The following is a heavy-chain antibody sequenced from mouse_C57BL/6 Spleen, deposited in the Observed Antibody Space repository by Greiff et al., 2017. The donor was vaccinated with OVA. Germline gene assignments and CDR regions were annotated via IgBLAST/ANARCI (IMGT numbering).Heavy chain of an antibody. CDR1: GFSLSTSGMG. J-gene: IGHJ2*01. CDR2: IYWDDDK. V-gene: IGHV8-12*01. CDR3: ARRAYYGSSQGYFDV. D-gene: IGHD1-1*01. Sequence: QVTLKESGPGILQSSQTLSLTCSFSGFSLSTSGMGVSWIRQPSGMGLEWLAHIYWDDDKRYNPSLKSRLTISKETSRNQVFHKITRVDTADAAIYYCARRAYYGSSQGYFDVWGQGTTLTVSS.